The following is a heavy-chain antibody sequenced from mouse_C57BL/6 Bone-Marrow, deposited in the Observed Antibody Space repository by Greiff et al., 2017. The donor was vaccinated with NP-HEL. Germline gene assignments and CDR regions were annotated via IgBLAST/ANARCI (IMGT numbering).Heavy chain of an antibody. J-gene: IGHJ1*03. V-gene: IGHV2-9-1*01. CDR2: IWTGGGT. D-gene: IGHD2-5*01. CDR1: GFSLTSYA. Sequence: QVQLQQSGPGLVAPSQSLSITCTVSGFSLTSYAISWVRQPPGKGLEWLGVIWTGGGTNYNSALKSRLSISKDNSKSQVFLKMNSLQTDDTARYYCARGNTYSNYGDWYFDVWGTGTTVTVSS. CDR3: ARGNTYSNYGDWYFDV.